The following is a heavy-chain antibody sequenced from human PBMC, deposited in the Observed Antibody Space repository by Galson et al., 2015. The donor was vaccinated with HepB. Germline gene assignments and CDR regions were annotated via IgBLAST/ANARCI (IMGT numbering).Heavy chain of an antibody. V-gene: IGHV4-59*08. CDR3: ARASSRYDFWSGYPDAFDI. D-gene: IGHD3-3*01. CDR2: IYYSGST. J-gene: IGHJ3*02. CDR1: GGSISSYY. Sequence: ETLSLTCTVSGGSISSYYWSWIRQPPGKGLEWIGYIYYSGSTNYNPSLKSRVTISVDTSKNQFSLKLSSVTAADTAVYYCARASSRYDFWSGYPDAFDIWGQGTMVTVSS.